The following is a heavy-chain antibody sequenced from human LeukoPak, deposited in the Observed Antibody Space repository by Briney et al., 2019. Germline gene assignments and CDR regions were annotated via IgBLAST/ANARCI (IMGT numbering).Heavy chain of an antibody. CDR2: FDPEDGET. CDR3: ATVLTPRGAFDI. CDR1: GYTLTELS. J-gene: IGHJ3*02. D-gene: IGHD3-9*01. V-gene: IGHV1-24*01. Sequence: ASVKVSCKVSGYTLTELSMHWVRQAPGKGLEWMGGFDPEDGETIYAQKFQGRVTMTEDTSTDTAYMELSSLRSEDTAVYYCATVLTPRGAFDIWGQGTMVTVPS.